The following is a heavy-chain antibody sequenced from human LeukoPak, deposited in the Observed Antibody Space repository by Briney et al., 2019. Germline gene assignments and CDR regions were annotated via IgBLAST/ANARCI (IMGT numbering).Heavy chain of an antibody. V-gene: IGHV3-21*01. CDR1: GFTFDDYG. J-gene: IGHJ4*02. CDR3: ARQCSIISCL. Sequence: PGGSLRLSCAGSGFTFDDYGMNWVRQAPGKGLEWVSAISGGSSTVFYADSVKGRFTISRGNAKNSLYLQMDSLRAEDTAVYYCARQCSIISCLWGQGTLVTVSS. D-gene: IGHD2-2*01. CDR2: ISGGSSTV.